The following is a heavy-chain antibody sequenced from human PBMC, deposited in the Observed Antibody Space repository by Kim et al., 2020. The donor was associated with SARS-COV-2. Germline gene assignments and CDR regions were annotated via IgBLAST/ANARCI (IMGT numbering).Heavy chain of an antibody. Sequence: ASVKVSCKASGYTFTKYYMHWVRQAPGQGLEWMGWINAKSGGTNYAQKFQGRVTMTRDTSTNTASLEMSRLRSDDTAIFYCVRAYGAVDYTSHYSDFWGQGPLVTVSS. J-gene: IGHJ4*02. CDR2: INAKSGGT. V-gene: IGHV1-2*02. D-gene: IGHD3-3*01. CDR1: GYTFTKYY. CDR3: VRAYGAVDYTSHYSDF.